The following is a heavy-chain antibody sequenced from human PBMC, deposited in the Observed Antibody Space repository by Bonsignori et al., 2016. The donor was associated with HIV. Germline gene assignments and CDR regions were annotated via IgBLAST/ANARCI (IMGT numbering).Heavy chain of an antibody. CDR3: ARVYSSYGYDF. CDR2: VYYSGST. J-gene: IGHJ4*02. D-gene: IGHD5-24*01. Sequence: WIRQPPGKGLEWIGHVYYSGSTNYNPSLESRVTISVDTSKNQFFLILSSVSAADTAVYYCARVYSSYGYDFWGQGTLVTVSS. V-gene: IGHV4-59*01.